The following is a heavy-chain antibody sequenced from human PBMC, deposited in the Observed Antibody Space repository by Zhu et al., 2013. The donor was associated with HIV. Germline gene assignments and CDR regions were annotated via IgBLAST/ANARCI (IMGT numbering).Heavy chain of an antibody. CDR2: IIPIFGTA. J-gene: IGHJ4*02. CDR1: GDTFSSYA. CDR3: VRGDEYYHDGSGSYLRRYAIDY. Sequence: QVQLVQSGAEVKKPGSSVKVSCKTSGDTFSSYAINWVRQAPGQGLEWMGVIIPIFGTANYAQKLQGRAQKFQGRVTITADESTSTAYMELSSLRSEDTAVYYCVRGDEYYHDGSGSYLRRYAIDYWGQGTLVTVSS. D-gene: IGHD3-22*01. V-gene: IGHV1-69*01.